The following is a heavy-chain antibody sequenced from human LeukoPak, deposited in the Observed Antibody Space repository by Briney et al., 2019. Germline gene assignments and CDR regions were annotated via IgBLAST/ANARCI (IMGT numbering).Heavy chain of an antibody. D-gene: IGHD2-15*01. CDR1: GFPFNTYA. CDR2: ISSNGDNT. J-gene: IGHJ3*01. V-gene: IGHV3-64D*06. Sequence: GGSLRLSCSASGFPFNTYAIHWVRQAPGKGLEYVAGISSNGDNTDFADSAKGRFTISRDNSKSTLFLQMNSLRAEDTAVYFCTRDSALLGVAFDLWGQGTVVTVSS. CDR3: TRDSALLGVAFDL.